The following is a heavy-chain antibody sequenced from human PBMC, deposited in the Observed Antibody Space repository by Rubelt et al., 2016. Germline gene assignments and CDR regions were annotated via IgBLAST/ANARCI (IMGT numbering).Heavy chain of an antibody. CDR1: GGSISGGGFY. V-gene: IGHV4-31*03. D-gene: IGHD2-15*01. J-gene: IGHJ4*02. CDR3: ARSFMVVSAIDY. Sequence: QVQLQESGPGLVKPSQTLSLTCTVSGGSISGGGFYWSWIRQHPGEGLEWIGYVYYTGSTYYNQSLKSRVTISEDTSKNQFSLKLRSVTAADTAVYYCARSFMVVSAIDYWGQGTLVTVSS. CDR2: VYYTGST.